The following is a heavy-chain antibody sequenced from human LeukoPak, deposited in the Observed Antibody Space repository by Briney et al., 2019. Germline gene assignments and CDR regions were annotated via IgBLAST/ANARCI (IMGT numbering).Heavy chain of an antibody. V-gene: IGHV4-38-2*02. CDR3: ARDRGWTYYYDSSGYFLDAFDI. D-gene: IGHD3-22*01. Sequence: PSETLSLTCTVSGYSISSGYHWGWIRQPPGKGLEWIGSIYHSGSTYYNPSLKSRVTISVDTSKNQFSLKLRSVTAADTAVYYCARDRGWTYYYDSSGYFLDAFDIWGQGTMVTVSS. CDR1: GYSISSGYH. J-gene: IGHJ3*02. CDR2: IYHSGST.